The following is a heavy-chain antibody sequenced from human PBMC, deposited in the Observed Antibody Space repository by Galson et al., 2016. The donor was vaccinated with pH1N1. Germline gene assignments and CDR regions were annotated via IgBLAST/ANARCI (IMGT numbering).Heavy chain of an antibody. V-gene: IGHV1-18*01. CDR3: ARGAVMNAIAD. D-gene: IGHD3-16*01. CDR1: GYTFTSFG. CDR2: INVHNGHT. Sequence: SVKVSCKASGYTFTSFGITWVRQAPGQGLEWMGWINVHNGHTDYAQRHQGRVAMTTDTSTSTAYMELRSLRSDDTAVYFCARGAVMNAIADWGQGTTVTVSS. J-gene: IGHJ3*01.